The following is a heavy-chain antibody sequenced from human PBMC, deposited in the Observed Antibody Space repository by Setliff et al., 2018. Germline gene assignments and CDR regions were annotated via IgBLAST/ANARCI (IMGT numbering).Heavy chain of an antibody. CDR3: ARFRDDSSGWYGTHYFDY. J-gene: IGHJ4*02. D-gene: IGHD6-19*01. CDR2: IYSGGST. CDR1: GFTASSNY. Sequence: GGSLRLSCAASGFTASSNYMSWVRQAPGKGLEWVSVIYSGGSTYYADSVKGRFTISRDNSKNTLYLQMGSLRAEDMAVYYCARFRDDSSGWYGTHYFDYWGQGTLVTVSS. V-gene: IGHV3-53*05.